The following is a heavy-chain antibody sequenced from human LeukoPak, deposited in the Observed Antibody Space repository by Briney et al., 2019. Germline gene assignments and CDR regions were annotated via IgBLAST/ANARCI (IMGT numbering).Heavy chain of an antibody. CDR2: INSDGSST. V-gene: IGHV3-74*01. D-gene: IGHD2-2*02. J-gene: IGHJ6*03. Sequence: PGGSLRLSCAASGFTFSSYWMHWVRQAPGKGLVWVSRINSDGSSTSYADSVKGLFTISRDNAKNTLYLQMNSLRAEDTAVYYCASQPVGYCSSTSCYRGYYMDVWGKGPRSPSP. CDR3: ASQPVGYCSSTSCYRGYYMDV. CDR1: GFTFSSYW.